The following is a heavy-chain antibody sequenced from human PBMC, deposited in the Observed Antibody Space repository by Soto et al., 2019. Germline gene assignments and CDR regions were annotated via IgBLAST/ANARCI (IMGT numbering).Heavy chain of an antibody. CDR3: ARVLERGYSYGYYRS. CDR1: GYSFTGDL. J-gene: IGHJ4*02. Sequence: GAPVNFSCKASGYSFTGDLMHWGRQAPGQGLEWMGGIIPIFGTANYAQKFQGRVTITADKSTSTAYMELSSLRSEDTAVYYCARVLERGYSYGYYRSWGQGTLVTVSS. CDR2: IIPIFGTA. D-gene: IGHD5-18*01. V-gene: IGHV1-69*06.